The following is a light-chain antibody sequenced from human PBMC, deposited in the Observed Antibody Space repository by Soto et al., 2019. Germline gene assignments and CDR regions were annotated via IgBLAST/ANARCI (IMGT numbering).Light chain of an antibody. CDR3: QQYGNSPPNT. CDR2: CAS. Sequence: EIVLTQSPGTLSLSPGERATLSCRASQSVSSSYLAWYQQKPGQAPRLLIYCASSRATGIPDRFSGSGSGKDFTLTISRLEPEDFAVYFCQQYGNSPPNTFGQGTKVDIK. V-gene: IGKV3-20*01. J-gene: IGKJ2*01. CDR1: QSVSSSY.